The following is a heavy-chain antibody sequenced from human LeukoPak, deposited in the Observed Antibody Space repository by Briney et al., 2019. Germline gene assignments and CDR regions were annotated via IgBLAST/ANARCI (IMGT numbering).Heavy chain of an antibody. CDR3: AKDSGGYYDFWSGYYNGDYYYYYYMDV. D-gene: IGHD3-3*01. V-gene: IGHV3-23*01. J-gene: IGHJ6*03. CDR2: ISGSGGST. CDR1: GYSFSSYA. Sequence: GGSPRLSSVARGYSFSSYAMSWVRQALEERREWVSAISGSGGSTYYADSVKGRFTISRDNSKNTLYLQMNSLRAEDTAVYYCAKDSGGYYDFWSGYYNGDYYYYYYMDVWGKGTTVTVSS.